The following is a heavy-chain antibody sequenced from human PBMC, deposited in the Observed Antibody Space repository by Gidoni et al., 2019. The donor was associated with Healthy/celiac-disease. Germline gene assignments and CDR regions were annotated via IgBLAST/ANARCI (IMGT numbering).Heavy chain of an antibody. D-gene: IGHD5-12*01. V-gene: IGHV3-7*01. Sequence: VQLVESGGGWVQPGGSLRLSSAASGFTCSSYWMSWVRQAPGNGLEWVANIKQDESEKYYVDSVKDRFTISRDNAKNSLYLQMNSLRAEDTAVYYCAEMATINYWGQGTLVTVSS. CDR2: IKQDESEK. CDR1: GFTCSSYW. CDR3: AEMATINY. J-gene: IGHJ4*02.